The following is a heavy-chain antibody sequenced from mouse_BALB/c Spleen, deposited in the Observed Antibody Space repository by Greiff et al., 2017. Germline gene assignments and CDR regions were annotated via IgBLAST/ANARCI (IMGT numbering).Heavy chain of an antibody. CDR3: ARSRRPPWFAY. CDR1: GYTFSSYW. CDR2: ILPGSGST. Sequence: QVQLQQSGAELMKPGASVKISCKATGYTFSSYWIEWVKQRPGHGLEWIGEILPGSGSTNYNEKFKGKATFTADTSSNTAYMQLSSLTSEDSAVYYCARSRRPPWFAYWGQGTLVTVSA. V-gene: IGHV1-9*01. D-gene: IGHD3-1*01. J-gene: IGHJ3*01.